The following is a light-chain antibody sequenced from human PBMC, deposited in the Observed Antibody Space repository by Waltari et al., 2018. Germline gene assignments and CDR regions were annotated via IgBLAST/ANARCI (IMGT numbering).Light chain of an antibody. CDR2: GAF. CDR3: QQSFSASALT. CDR1: QNIGTY. Sequence: DIQMTQSPSSLSASIGDRVTIACRASQNIGTYLSWHQQKPGRAPKLLIYGAFNLQSGVPSRFSGSGSGTGFTLTISSLQPEDFATYYCQQSFSASALTFGGGTKVEIK. V-gene: IGKV1-39*01. J-gene: IGKJ4*01.